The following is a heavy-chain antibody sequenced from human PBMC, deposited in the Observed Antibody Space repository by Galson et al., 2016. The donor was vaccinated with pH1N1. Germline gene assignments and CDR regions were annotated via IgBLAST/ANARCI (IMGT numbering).Heavy chain of an antibody. V-gene: IGHV1-69*10. CDR1: GGTFSSNA. D-gene: IGHD5-18*01. J-gene: IGHJ3*01. CDR2: IISILGTP. Sequence: SVKVSCKASGGTFSSNAISWVRQGPGQGLEWVGGIISILGTPDFAQKFQGGVTITADKSSSTVYMEVNRLTSQDTAVYYCARGYSYHNNDGFDLWGQGTMVTV. CDR3: ARGYSYHNNDGFDL.